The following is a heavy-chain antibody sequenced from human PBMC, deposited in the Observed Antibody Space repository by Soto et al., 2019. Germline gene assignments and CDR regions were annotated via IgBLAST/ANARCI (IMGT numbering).Heavy chain of an antibody. CDR1: GYTFTSYY. Sequence: GXSVKVSFKASGYTFTSYYMHWVRQAPGQGLEWMGIINPSGGSTSYAQKFQGRVTMTRDTSTSTVYMELSSLRSEDTAVYYCARVQVYNWNYYYYSGMDVWGQGTTVTVSS. CDR2: INPSGGST. V-gene: IGHV1-46*01. D-gene: IGHD1-20*01. CDR3: ARVQVYNWNYYYYSGMDV. J-gene: IGHJ6*02.